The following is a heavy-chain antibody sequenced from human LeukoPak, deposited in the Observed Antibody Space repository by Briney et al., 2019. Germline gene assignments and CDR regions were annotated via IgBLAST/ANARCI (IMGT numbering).Heavy chain of an antibody. CDR2: ISSSSSYI. CDR3: ARSDCSSTSCYGLNYYGMDV. CDR1: GVTVINSY. D-gene: IGHD2-2*01. Sequence: GGSLRLSCAASGVTVINSYMSCVRQAPGKGLEWVSSISSSSSYIYYADSVKGRFTISRDNAKNSLYLQMNSLRAEDTAVYYCARSDCSSTSCYGLNYYGMDVWGLGTTVTVSS. J-gene: IGHJ6*02. V-gene: IGHV3-21*01.